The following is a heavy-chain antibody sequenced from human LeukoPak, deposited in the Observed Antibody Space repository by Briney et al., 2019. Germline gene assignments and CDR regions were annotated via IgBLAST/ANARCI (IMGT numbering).Heavy chain of an antibody. D-gene: IGHD3-16*01. CDR3: ARGGRAFDV. Sequence: PSETLSLTCTVSGGSISSYYWSWIRQPPGKGLEWIGYIYYSGSTNYNPSLESRVTISVDRSKNHFSLNLNSVTAADTSVYYCARGGRAFDVWGQGTLISVSP. V-gene: IGHV4-59*12. CDR1: GGSISSYY. J-gene: IGHJ3*01. CDR2: IYYSGST.